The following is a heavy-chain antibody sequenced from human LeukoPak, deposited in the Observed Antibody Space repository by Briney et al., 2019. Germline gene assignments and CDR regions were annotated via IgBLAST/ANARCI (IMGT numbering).Heavy chain of an antibody. J-gene: IGHJ6*02. CDR1: GYTFTSYD. D-gene: IGHD3-10*01. CDR2: MNPNSGNT. CDR3: ARVYGSGSYNFYYYYGMDV. V-gene: IGHV1-8*01. Sequence: ASVKVSCKASGYTFTSYDINWVRQATGQGLEWMGWMNPNSGNTGYAQKFQGRVTMTRNISISTAYMELSSLRSEDTAVYYCARVYGSGSYNFYYYYGMDVWGQGTTVTVSS.